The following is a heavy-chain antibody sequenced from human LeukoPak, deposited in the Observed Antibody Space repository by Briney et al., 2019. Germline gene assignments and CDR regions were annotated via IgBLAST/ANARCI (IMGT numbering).Heavy chain of an antibody. V-gene: IGHV4-31*03. CDR2: IYYSGST. CDR3: ARDGTRLPGIGGCDY. J-gene: IGHJ4*02. Sequence: PSETLCLTCTVSGGSIRSGGYYWSWIRQHPGKGLEWIGYIYYSGSTYSNPSLKSRVTISPDTSNNELSLSLSSVTAADTAIYYCARDGTRLPGIGGCDYWGQGIAVTVSS. CDR1: GGSIRSGGYY. D-gene: IGHD1-14*01.